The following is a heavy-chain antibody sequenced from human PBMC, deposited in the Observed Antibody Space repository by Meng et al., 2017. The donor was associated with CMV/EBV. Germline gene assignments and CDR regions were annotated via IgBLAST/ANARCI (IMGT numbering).Heavy chain of an antibody. CDR2: IKQDGSEK. D-gene: IGHD1-26*01. J-gene: IGHJ1*01. Sequence: GGSLRLSCAASGFTFSSYWMSWVRQAPGKGLEWVANIKQDGSEKYYVDSVKGRFTISRDNAKNSLYLQMNSLRAEDTAVYYCTRDRWVGATRFFQPWGQGTLVTVSS. CDR1: GFTFSSYW. CDR3: TRDRWVGATRFFQP. V-gene: IGHV3-7*01.